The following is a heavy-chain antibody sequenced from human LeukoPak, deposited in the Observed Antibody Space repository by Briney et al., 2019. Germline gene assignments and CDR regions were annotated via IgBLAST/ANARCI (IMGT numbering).Heavy chain of an antibody. Sequence: VASVRLSCAASGFTFSGSAMHWVRQASGKGLEWVGRIRSKANSYATAYAASVKGRFTISRDDSKNTAYLQMNSLKTEDTAVYYCTRSLPIVGAPYYFDYWGQGTLVTVSS. D-gene: IGHD1-26*01. CDR2: IRSKANSYAT. V-gene: IGHV3-73*01. J-gene: IGHJ4*02. CDR3: TRSLPIVGAPYYFDY. CDR1: GFTFSGSA.